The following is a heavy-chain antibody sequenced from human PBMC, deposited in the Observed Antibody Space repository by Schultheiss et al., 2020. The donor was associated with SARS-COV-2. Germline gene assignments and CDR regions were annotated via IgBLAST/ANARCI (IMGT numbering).Heavy chain of an antibody. V-gene: IGHV3-23*01. CDR3: ARANGGSRNGLDY. J-gene: IGHJ4*02. D-gene: IGHD2-8*01. CDR2: ISGSGSGT. CDR1: GFTFSNYA. Sequence: GESLKISCAASGFTFSNYAMNWVRQAPGKGLEWVSHISGSGSGTYCADSVKGRFTISRDNSKNTLYMQMNSLRAEDTALYYCARANGGSRNGLDYWGQGTLVTVSS.